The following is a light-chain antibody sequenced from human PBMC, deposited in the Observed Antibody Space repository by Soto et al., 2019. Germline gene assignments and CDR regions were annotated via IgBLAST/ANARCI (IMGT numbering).Light chain of an antibody. V-gene: IGLV2-23*02. CDR2: EVN. CDR3: CSYAGGNTLI. CDR1: NGDVGSYEL. J-gene: IGLJ2*01. Sequence: QSVLTQPASVSGSPGQSITISCTATNGDVGSYELVSWYQQYPGKAPKIIIYEVNKRPSGVSNRFSGAKSGNTASLTISGLQTEDEADYECCSYAGGNTLIFGGGTKVTVL.